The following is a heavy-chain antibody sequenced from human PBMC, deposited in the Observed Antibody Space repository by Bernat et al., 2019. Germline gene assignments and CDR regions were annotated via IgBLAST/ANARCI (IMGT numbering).Heavy chain of an antibody. D-gene: IGHD3-22*01. Sequence: EVQLLESGGGLVQPGGSLRLSCAASGFTFSSYAMSWVHQAPGKGLEWVSAISGSGGSTYYADSVKGRFTISRDNSKNTLYLQMNSLRAEDTAVYYCAKDQHYYDSSGYLYTLDYWGQGTLVTVSS. CDR3: AKDQHYYDSSGYLYTLDY. CDR1: GFTFSSYA. J-gene: IGHJ4*02. CDR2: ISGSGGST. V-gene: IGHV3-23*01.